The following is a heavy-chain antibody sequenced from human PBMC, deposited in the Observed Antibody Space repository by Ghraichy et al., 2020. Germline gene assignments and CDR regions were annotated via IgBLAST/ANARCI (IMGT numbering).Heavy chain of an antibody. Sequence: SETLSLTCTVSGGSISSYYWSWIRQPPGKGLEWIGYIYYSGSTNYNPSLKSRVTISVDTSKNQFSLKLSSVTAADTAVYYCARVTIAAESWFDPWGQRTLVTVSS. V-gene: IGHV4-59*01. CDR3: ARVTIAAESWFDP. CDR2: IYYSGST. D-gene: IGHD6-13*01. J-gene: IGHJ5*02. CDR1: GGSISSYY.